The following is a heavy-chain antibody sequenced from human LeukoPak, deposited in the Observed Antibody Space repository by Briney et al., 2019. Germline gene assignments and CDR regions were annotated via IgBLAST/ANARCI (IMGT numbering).Heavy chain of an antibody. CDR3: ARLGGYSYESSDY. CDR1: GGSINSDY. CDR2: IYYSGST. Sequence: PSETLSLTCSVSGGSINSDYWSWVRQPPGKGLEWIGYIYYSGSTNYNPSLKSRVTISVDTSKNQFSLKLSSVTAADTAVYYCARLGGYSYESSDYWGQGTLVTVSS. V-gene: IGHV4-59*08. D-gene: IGHD5-18*01. J-gene: IGHJ4*02.